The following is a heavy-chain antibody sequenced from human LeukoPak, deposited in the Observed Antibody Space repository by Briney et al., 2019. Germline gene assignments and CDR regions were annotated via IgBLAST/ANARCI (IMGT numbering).Heavy chain of an antibody. J-gene: IGHJ4*02. D-gene: IGHD3-22*01. Sequence: SETLSLTCTVSGGSISSYYWSWIRQPPGKGLEWIGYIYYSGSTNYNPSLKSRVTISVDTSKNQFSLKLSSVTAADTAVYYCALSDYYDSSGYFPRYWGQGTLVTVSS. CDR1: GGSISSYY. V-gene: IGHV4-59*01. CDR3: ALSDYYDSSGYFPRY. CDR2: IYYSGST.